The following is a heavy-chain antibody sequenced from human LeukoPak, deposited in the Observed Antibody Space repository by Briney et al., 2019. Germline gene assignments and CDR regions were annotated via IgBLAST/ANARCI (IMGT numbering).Heavy chain of an antibody. V-gene: IGHV3-33*06. CDR2: IWYDGSNK. CDR1: GFTFSSYG. CDR3: AKDKGAHDSSGWYWGAFDI. Sequence: GGSLSLSCAASGFTFSSYGMHWVRQAQGKGLEWVAVIWYDGSNKYYADSVKGRFAISRDNSKTTLYLQMNSLRAEDTAVYYCAKDKGAHDSSGWYWGAFDIWGQGTMVTVSS. D-gene: IGHD6-19*01. J-gene: IGHJ3*02.